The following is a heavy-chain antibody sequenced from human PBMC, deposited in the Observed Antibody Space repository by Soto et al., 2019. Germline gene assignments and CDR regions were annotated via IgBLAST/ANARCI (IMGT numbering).Heavy chain of an antibody. V-gene: IGHV3-11*01. CDR2: ISSSGSTI. J-gene: IGHJ4*02. CDR1: GFTLSDYY. Sequence: QVQLVEAGGGLVKPGGSLRLSCAASGFTLSDYYMSWIRQAPGKGLEWVSYISSSGSTIYYAGSVKGRFTISRDNAKNSLYRPMNSLRAEDTAVYYRARGPYDYVWGSAPPHFDYWDQGTLVTVSS. D-gene: IGHD3-16*01. CDR3: ARGPYDYVWGSAPPHFDY.